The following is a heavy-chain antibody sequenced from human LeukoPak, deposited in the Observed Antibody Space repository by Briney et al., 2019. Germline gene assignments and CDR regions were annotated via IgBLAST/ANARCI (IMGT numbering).Heavy chain of an antibody. Sequence: GGSLRLSCAASGFTFSSYGMHWVRQAPGKGLEWVAVISYDGSNKYYADSVKGRFTISRDNSKNTLYLQMNSLRAEDTAVYYCAKTGLYDSRGFCSRGWYFDPWGRGTLVTVSS. CDR2: ISYDGSNK. CDR1: GFTFSSYG. V-gene: IGHV3-30*18. J-gene: IGHJ2*01. CDR3: AKTGLYDSRGFCSRGWYFDP. D-gene: IGHD3-22*01.